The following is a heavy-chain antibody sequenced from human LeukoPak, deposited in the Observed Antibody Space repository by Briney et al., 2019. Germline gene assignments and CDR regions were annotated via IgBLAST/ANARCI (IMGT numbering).Heavy chain of an antibody. CDR2: IYSGGST. Sequence: GGSLRLSCAASGFTVSSSYMSWVRQAPGKGLEWVSVIYSGGSTYYADSVKGRLTISRDNSKNTLYLQMNSLRAEDTAVYYCAREGRITFGGVIVPIFDYWGQGTLVTVSS. CDR3: AREGRITFGGVIVPIFDY. CDR1: GFTVSSSY. V-gene: IGHV3-66*01. D-gene: IGHD3-16*02. J-gene: IGHJ4*02.